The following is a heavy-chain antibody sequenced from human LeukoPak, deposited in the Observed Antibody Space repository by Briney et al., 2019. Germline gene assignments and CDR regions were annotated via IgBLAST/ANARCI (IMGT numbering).Heavy chain of an antibody. CDR1: GGSVDSSSYY. V-gene: IGHV4-39*01. CDR2: IFYAGDT. CDR3: ARAPLVVVPAAIRDAFDI. D-gene: IGHD2-2*02. J-gene: IGHJ3*02. Sequence: SETLSLTCTVSGGSVDSSSYYWGWVRQSPGRGLECIGTIFYAGDTYYNPSLESRVTMSVDTSKNQFSLRLSSVTAADTAVYYCARAPLVVVPAAIRDAFDIWGQGTMVTVSS.